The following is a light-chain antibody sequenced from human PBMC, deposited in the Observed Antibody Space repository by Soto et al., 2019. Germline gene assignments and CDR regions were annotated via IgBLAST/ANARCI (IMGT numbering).Light chain of an antibody. CDR3: MQDLET. J-gene: IGKJ2*01. Sequence: EIVMTQSPLSLPVTPGEPASISCRSSQSLLHSNGSNYLDWYLQKPVQSPQLLIYLGSDRASAVRDRVRGSGSGTDFTLTISRVGAEDVGVYYCMQDLETFGQGTELESK. V-gene: IGKV2-28*01. CDR1: QSLLHSNGSNY. CDR2: LGS.